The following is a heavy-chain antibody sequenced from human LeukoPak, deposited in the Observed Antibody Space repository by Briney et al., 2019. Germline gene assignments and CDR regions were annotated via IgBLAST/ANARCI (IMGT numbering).Heavy chain of an antibody. Sequence: PSETLSLTCTVSGGSLRSSSYYGAWIRQPPGKGLEWIGSVYYTGSTYYRPSLTGRLTISVDASKSQFSLRLNSVTAADMAVYYCATHAAANDLLVDYWGQGSLVTVSS. CDR2: VYYTGST. V-gene: IGHV4-39*01. D-gene: IGHD1-1*01. CDR3: ATHAAANDLLVDY. CDR1: GGSLRSSSYY. J-gene: IGHJ4*02.